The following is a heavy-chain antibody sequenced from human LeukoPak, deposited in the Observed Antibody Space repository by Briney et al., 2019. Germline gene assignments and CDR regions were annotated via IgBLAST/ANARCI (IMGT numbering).Heavy chain of an antibody. J-gene: IGHJ6*03. Sequence: SETLSLTCAVYGGSFSGYYWSWIRQPPGKGLEWIGEINHSGSPNYNPSLKGRVTISVDTSKNQFSLKLSSVTAADTAVYYCARLLSAIAPYYYYYYYMDVWGKGTTVTVSS. CDR3: ARLLSAIAPYYYYYYYMDV. V-gene: IGHV4-34*01. CDR1: GGSFSGYY. CDR2: INHSGSP. D-gene: IGHD2/OR15-2a*01.